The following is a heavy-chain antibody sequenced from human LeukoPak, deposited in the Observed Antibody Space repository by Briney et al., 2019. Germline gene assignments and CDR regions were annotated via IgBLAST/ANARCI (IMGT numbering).Heavy chain of an antibody. Sequence: GGSLRLSCAASGFSFSSHAMSWVRQAPGKGLEWVSAISNSGDTTYYADSVKGRFTISRDNSKNTLYLQMNSLRVEDTAVYYCAKDYGSYRGGPWGQGILVTVSS. CDR1: GFSFSSHA. D-gene: IGHD1-26*01. V-gene: IGHV3-23*01. CDR2: ISNSGDTT. J-gene: IGHJ5*02. CDR3: AKDYGSYRGGP.